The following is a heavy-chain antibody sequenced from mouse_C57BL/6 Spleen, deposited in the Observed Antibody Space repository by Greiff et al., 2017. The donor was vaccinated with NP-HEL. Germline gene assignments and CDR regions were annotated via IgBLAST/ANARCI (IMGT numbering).Heavy chain of an antibody. J-gene: IGHJ2*01. V-gene: IGHV1-62-2*01. D-gene: IGHD2-2*01. CDR2: FYPGSGSI. Sequence: VQLQQSGAELVKPGASVKLSCKASGYTFTEYTIHWVKQRSGQGLEWLGWFYPGSGSIKYNEKFKGKATLTADKSSSTVYLELIRLTSADSAVYFGARHEVPSVGYGYDGGNYCDYWGQGTTVTVSA. CDR1: GYTFTEYT. CDR3: ARHEVPSVGYGYDGGNYCDY.